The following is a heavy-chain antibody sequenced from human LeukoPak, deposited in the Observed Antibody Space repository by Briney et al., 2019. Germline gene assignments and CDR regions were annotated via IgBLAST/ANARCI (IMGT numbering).Heavy chain of an antibody. CDR1: GFTFSSYG. V-gene: IGHV3-30*18. CDR3: AKVLLSYGDFYKGGPYYYYGMDV. Sequence: PGRSLRLSCAASGFTFSSYGMHWVRQAPGKGLEWVAVISYDGSNKYYADSVKGRFTISRDNSKQALYLQMNSLRAEDTAVYYCAKVLLSYGDFYKGGPYYYYGMDVWGQGTTVTVSS. D-gene: IGHD4-17*01. J-gene: IGHJ6*02. CDR2: ISYDGSNK.